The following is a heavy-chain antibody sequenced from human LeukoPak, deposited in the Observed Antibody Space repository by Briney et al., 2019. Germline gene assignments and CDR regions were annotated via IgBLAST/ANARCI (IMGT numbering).Heavy chain of an antibody. V-gene: IGHV4-39*01. Sequence: SSETLSLTCIVSGGSISSTTYYWGWIRQPPGKRLEWIGSIYYSGNTYYNPSLKSRVTISIDTSKNQFSLKLSSVTAADTAVYYCASRDPTKGAFDYWGQGSLVTVSS. CDR3: ASRDPTKGAFDY. J-gene: IGHJ4*02. CDR2: IYYSGNT. D-gene: IGHD2-2*01. CDR1: GGSISSTTYY.